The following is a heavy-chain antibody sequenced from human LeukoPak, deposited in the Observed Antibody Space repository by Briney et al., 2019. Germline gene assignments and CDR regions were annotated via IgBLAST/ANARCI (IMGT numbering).Heavy chain of an antibody. CDR3: AREHYHGSGIYFYSYYYSMDV. Sequence: GRSQRLSCAASGFTFSSYALRWVRQAPGKGLEWVAVAAYDGSHKYYAESVRGRFTISRDNSKNTLYLQMNSLRPEDTAVYYCAREHYHGSGIYFYSYYYSMDVWGKGTTVTVSS. CDR2: AAYDGSHK. J-gene: IGHJ6*03. CDR1: GFTFSSYA. V-gene: IGHV3-30*04. D-gene: IGHD3-10*01.